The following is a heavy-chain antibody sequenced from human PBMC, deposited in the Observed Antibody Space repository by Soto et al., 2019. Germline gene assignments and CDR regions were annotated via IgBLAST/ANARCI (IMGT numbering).Heavy chain of an antibody. D-gene: IGHD1-26*01. CDR1: GYTVTSYY. Sequence: SGKVSCKASGYTVTSYYLHWVRPAPGQGLEWIRIINPSAASTTSAQKFQNRVTLTRDTSTRTVYMEVSSLRYEDTAVYYCARETPVVGATAARRRIDYWGQGTLVTVSS. V-gene: IGHV1-46*01. CDR3: ARETPVVGATAARRRIDY. CDR2: INPSAAST. J-gene: IGHJ4*02.